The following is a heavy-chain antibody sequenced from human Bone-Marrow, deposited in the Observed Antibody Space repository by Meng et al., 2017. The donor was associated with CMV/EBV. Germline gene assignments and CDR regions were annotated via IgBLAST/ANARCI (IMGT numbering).Heavy chain of an antibody. D-gene: IGHD1-14*01. V-gene: IGHV3-30*02. CDR3: ASLTEYYYYGMDV. CDR1: GFTFSSYG. CDR2: IRYDGSNK. Sequence: GGSLRLYCAASGFTFSSYGMHWVRQAPGKGLEWVAFIRYDGSNKYYADSVKGRFTISRDNSKNTLYLQMYSQRAEDTAVYYCASLTEYYYYGMDVWGQGTTVTVSS. J-gene: IGHJ6*02.